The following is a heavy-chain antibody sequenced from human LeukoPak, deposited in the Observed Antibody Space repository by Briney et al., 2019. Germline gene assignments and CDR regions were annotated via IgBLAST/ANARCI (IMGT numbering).Heavy chain of an antibody. Sequence: GGFLRLSCAASGFTFSSYWMHWVRQVPGKGLVWVSHINSDGSSTSYADSVKGRFTISSDNAENTLFLQMNSLRAEDTAVYYCAREPRSWYYFDYWGQGTLVTVSS. V-gene: IGHV3-74*01. CDR2: INSDGSST. CDR1: GFTFSSYW. D-gene: IGHD6-13*01. CDR3: AREPRSWYYFDY. J-gene: IGHJ4*02.